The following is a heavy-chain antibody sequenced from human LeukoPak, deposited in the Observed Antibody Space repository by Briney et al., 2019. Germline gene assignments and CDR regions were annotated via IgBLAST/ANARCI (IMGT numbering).Heavy chain of an antibody. D-gene: IGHD6-19*01. CDR3: TRRHGRTSVAFVDY. J-gene: IGHJ4*02. CDR1: GGSITSTSYY. Sequence: SETLSLTCTVSGGSITSTSYYWGWIRQPPEKGLEWIGTFYYSGGTYNNPSLKSRVTMSVDTSKNQFSLNLTSVTAADTAVYFCTRRHGRTSVAFVDYWGLGTLVTVSS. CDR2: FYYSGGT. V-gene: IGHV4-39*01.